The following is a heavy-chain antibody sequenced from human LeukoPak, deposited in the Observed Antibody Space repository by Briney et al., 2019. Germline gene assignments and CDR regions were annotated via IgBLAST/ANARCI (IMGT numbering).Heavy chain of an antibody. D-gene: IGHD3-3*01. CDR3: ARDPGYDFWSGYPYYYYYGMDV. V-gene: IGHV3-30-3*01. J-gene: IGHJ6*02. CDR1: GFTFSSYA. Sequence: AGGSLRLSCAASGFTFSSYAMHWVRQAPGKGLEWVAVISYDGSNKYYADSVKGRFTISRDNSKNTLYLQMNSLRAEDTAVYYCARDPGYDFWSGYPYYYYYGMDVWGQGTTVTVSS. CDR2: ISYDGSNK.